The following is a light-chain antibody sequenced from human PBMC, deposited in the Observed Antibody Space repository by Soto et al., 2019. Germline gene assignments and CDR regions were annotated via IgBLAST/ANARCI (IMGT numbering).Light chain of an antibody. J-gene: IGLJ2*01. V-gene: IGLV2-8*01. CDR2: EVI. CDR1: SSDVGGYYY. Sequence: QSVLTQPPSASGSPGQSVTISCTGTSSDVGGYYYVSWYQHHPGEAPKLIIYEVIKRPSGVPDRFSGSKSDNTASLTVSGLRAEDEADYYCTSYAGSNNVVFGGGTKLTVL. CDR3: TSYAGSNNVV.